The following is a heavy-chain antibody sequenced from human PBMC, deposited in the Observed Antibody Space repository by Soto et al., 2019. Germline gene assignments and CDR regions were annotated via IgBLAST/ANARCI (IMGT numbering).Heavy chain of an antibody. V-gene: IGHV3-43*01. J-gene: IGHJ4*02. CDR1: GFTFDDYT. D-gene: IGHD3-22*01. CDR2: ISWDGGST. CDR3: TKDNGFYDSGGYFDY. Sequence: EVQLVESGGVVVQPGGSLRLSCAASGFTFDDYTMYWVRQAPGKGLEWVSVISWDGGSTYYADSVKGRFTISRDNSKNSLSLQMNSLRTDDTALYYCTKDNGFYDSGGYFDYWGQGTLVTVSS.